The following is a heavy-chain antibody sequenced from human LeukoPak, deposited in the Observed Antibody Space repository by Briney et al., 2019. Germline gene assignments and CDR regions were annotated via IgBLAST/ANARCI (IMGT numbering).Heavy chain of an antibody. CDR3: ARDSGYNSPFDY. CDR2: IYYSGST. V-gene: IGHV4-59*01. CDR1: GGPISNYF. D-gene: IGHD6-19*01. Sequence: SETLSLTCTVSGGPISNYFWSWIRQPPGKGREWIGYIYYSGSTNFNPSLKSRVTMSVDTSKNQFSLKLSSVTAADTAVYYCARDSGYNSPFDYWGQGTLVTVSS. J-gene: IGHJ4*02.